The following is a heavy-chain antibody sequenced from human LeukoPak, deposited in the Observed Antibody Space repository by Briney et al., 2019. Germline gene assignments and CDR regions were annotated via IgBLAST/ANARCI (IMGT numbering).Heavy chain of an antibody. CDR2: IYSGGST. V-gene: IGHV3-53*01. CDR1: GFTVSSNY. D-gene: IGHD6-13*01. CDR3: ARDSVAAAGIYFDY. Sequence: GGSLRLSCAASGFTVSSNYMSWVRQAPGKGLEWVSVIYSGGSTYYADSVKGRFIVSRDNSKNTLYLRMNSLRAEDTAVYYCARDSVAAAGIYFDYWGQGTLVTVSS. J-gene: IGHJ4*02.